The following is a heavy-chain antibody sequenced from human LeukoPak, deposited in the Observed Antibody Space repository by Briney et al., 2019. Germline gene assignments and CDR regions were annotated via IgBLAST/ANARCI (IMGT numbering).Heavy chain of an antibody. V-gene: IGHV1-69*05. Sequence: SVKVSCKASGGTLSSYAISWVRQAPGQGLEWMGGIIPIFGTANYAQKFQGRVTITTDESTSTAYMELSSLRSEDTAVYYCASPTDGVVSDAFDIWGQGTMVTVSS. CDR1: GGTLSSYA. D-gene: IGHD3-22*01. CDR2: IIPIFGTA. J-gene: IGHJ3*02. CDR3: ASPTDGVVSDAFDI.